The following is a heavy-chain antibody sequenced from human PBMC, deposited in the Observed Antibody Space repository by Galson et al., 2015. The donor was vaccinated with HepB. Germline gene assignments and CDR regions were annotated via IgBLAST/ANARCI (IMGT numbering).Heavy chain of an antibody. D-gene: IGHD1-1*01. CDR2: MNTDTGDP. J-gene: IGHJ4*02. Sequence: SVKVSCKASGYTFRENAISWFQQAPGQGLEFMGWMNTDTGDPTYAQGFTGRFVFSLDTSVSTVYLQINNLMAEDTAFYYCTRGNYGTPDYWGQGTLVTVSS. V-gene: IGHV7-4-1*02. CDR1: GYTFRENA. CDR3: TRGNYGTPDY.